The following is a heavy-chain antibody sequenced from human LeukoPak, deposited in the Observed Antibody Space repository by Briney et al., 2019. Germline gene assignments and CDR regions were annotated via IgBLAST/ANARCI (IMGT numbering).Heavy chain of an antibody. Sequence: SETLSLTCTVSGGSISSYYWSWIRQPPGKGLEWIGYIYYSGSTNYNPSLKSRVTISVDTSNNQFSLKLSSVTAADTAVYYCARHAAQQLVNRSGSYYYYGMDVWGQGTTVTVSS. D-gene: IGHD6-6*01. CDR3: ARHAAQQLVNRSGSYYYYGMDV. V-gene: IGHV4-59*08. CDR1: GGSISSYY. J-gene: IGHJ6*02. CDR2: IYYSGST.